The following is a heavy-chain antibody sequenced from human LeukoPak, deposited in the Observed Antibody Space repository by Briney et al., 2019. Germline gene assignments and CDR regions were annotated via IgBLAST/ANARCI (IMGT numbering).Heavy chain of an antibody. D-gene: IGHD7-27*01. CDR3: ARVSSGDREFDY. Sequence: PGGSLRLSCAASGFTFSSYAMSWVRQAPGKGLEWVSSISSSSSYIYYADSVKGRFTISRDNAKNSLYLQMNSLRAEDTAVYYCARVSSGDREFDYWGQGTLVTVSS. J-gene: IGHJ4*02. CDR1: GFTFSSYA. CDR2: ISSSSSYI. V-gene: IGHV3-21*01.